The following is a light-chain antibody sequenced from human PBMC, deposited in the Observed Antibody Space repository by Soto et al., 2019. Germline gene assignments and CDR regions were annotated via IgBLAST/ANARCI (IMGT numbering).Light chain of an antibody. CDR3: QQYNNWPQT. V-gene: IGKV3-15*01. CDR1: QYINTR. J-gene: IGKJ1*01. CDR2: GVS. Sequence: EIVLTQSPATLSSFPGDRVTLSCRASQYINTRLAWYQHRPGQAPRLLIYGVSTRATGIPTRFSGSGSGRQFTLTISSLQSEDFAVYYCQQYNNWPQTFGQGTKVDIK.